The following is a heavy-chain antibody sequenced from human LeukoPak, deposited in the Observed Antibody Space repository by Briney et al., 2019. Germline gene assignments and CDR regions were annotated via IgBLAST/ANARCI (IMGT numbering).Heavy chain of an antibody. J-gene: IGHJ4*02. D-gene: IGHD3-10*01. V-gene: IGHV1-24*01. CDR2: FDPEDGEP. CDR1: GYTLNELS. CDR3: ARENLRNYYGSGSYQY. Sequence: GASVKVSCKVSGYTLNELSVHWVRQAPGKGLEWMGGFDPEDGEPIYAHQFQGRVTLTEDTSSDTAYMEMNNLRSEDTAVYYCARENLRNYYGSGSYQYWGQGTLVTVSS.